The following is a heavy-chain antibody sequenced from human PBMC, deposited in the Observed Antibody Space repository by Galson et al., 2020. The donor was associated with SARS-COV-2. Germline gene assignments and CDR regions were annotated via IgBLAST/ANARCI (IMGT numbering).Heavy chain of an antibody. D-gene: IGHD3-3*01. V-gene: IGHV4-59*08. CDR2: MYVSGST. Sequence: SETLSLTCTVSGGAIRRSYWSWIRQPPGKGLEWIGNMYVSGSTNYNPSLWSRVPISGDTSKNQFSLRLDSVTAADTAVYYCARLSPVTSYGVVIPYYYYMDVWGTGTTVTVSS. J-gene: IGHJ6*03. CDR1: GGAIRRSY. CDR3: ARLSPVTSYGVVIPYYYYMDV.